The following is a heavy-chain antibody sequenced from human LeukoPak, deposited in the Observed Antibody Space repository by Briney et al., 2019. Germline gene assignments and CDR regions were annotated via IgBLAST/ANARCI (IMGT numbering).Heavy chain of an antibody. D-gene: IGHD3-16*01. CDR2: ISGSSGTV. J-gene: IGHJ6*03. CDR3: ARRPEFGVLYYMDV. Sequence: GGSLRLSCAASGFTFSSYSMNWVRQAPGKGLGWVSYISGSSGTVYYADSVKGRFTISRDNAKNSLYLQMNSLRAEDTAVYYCARRPEFGVLYYMDVWGKGATVTVSS. CDR1: GFTFSSYS. V-gene: IGHV3-48*01.